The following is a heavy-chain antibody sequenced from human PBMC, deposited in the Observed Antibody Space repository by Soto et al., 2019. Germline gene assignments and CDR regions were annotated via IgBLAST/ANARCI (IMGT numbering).Heavy chain of an antibody. J-gene: IGHJ4*02. Sequence: GGSLRLSCAASGFTFSDFEMNWVRLAPGKGLEWVAYISSSGDTVYYADFVGGRFTVSRDNAKNSVFLQMNSLRAEDTAIYFCARSTNDYGQFVPFDFWGQGXLVTVYS. CDR3: ARSTNDYGQFVPFDF. D-gene: IGHD4-17*01. V-gene: IGHV3-48*03. CDR2: ISSSGDTV. CDR1: GFTFSDFE.